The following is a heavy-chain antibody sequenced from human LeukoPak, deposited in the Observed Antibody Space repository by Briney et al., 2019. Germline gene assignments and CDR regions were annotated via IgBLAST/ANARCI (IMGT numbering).Heavy chain of an antibody. CDR1: GGSVSTYY. D-gene: IGHD6-19*01. Sequence: SETLSLTCTVSGGSVSTYYWNWIRQPPGKGLEWIGYIYYSGSTNYNPSLKSRLTISVDTSKNQFSLKLTSVTAADTAVYYCARDRGSSGLYYCYGMDVWGQGTTVTVSS. CDR2: IYYSGST. CDR3: ARDRGSSGLYYCYGMDV. J-gene: IGHJ6*02. V-gene: IGHV4-59*02.